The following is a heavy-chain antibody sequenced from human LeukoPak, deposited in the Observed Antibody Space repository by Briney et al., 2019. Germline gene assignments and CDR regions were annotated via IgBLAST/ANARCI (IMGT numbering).Heavy chain of an antibody. J-gene: IGHJ4*02. CDR2: INHSGST. D-gene: IGHD5-12*01. V-gene: IGHV4-34*01. CDR1: GFTFSSYA. Sequence: GSLRLSCAASGFTFSSYAMSWVRQAPGKGLEWIGEINHSGSTKYNPSLKSRVTISQDTSKNQFSLKLSSVIAADTAVYYCARQGPSGYDPIHFDYWGQGTLVTVSS. CDR3: ARQGPSGYDPIHFDY.